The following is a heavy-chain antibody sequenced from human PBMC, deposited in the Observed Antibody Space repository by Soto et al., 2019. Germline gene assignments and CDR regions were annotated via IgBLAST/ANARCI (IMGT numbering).Heavy chain of an antibody. D-gene: IGHD1-7*01. CDR2: IIPIFGTA. CDR1: GVTFSSYA. CDR3: ASITGTTDYYYYGMDV. J-gene: IGHJ6*02. Sequence: SVKVSCKASGVTFSSYAISWVRQAPGQGLEWMGGIIPIFGTANYAQKFQGRVTITADESTSTAYMELSSLRSEDTAVYYCASITGTTDYYYYGMDVWGQGTTVTVSS. V-gene: IGHV1-69*13.